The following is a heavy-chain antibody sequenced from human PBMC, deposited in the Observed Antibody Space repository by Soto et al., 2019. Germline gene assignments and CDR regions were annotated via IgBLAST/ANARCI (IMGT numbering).Heavy chain of an antibody. V-gene: IGHV3-23*01. D-gene: IGHD1-1*01. Sequence: GGSLRLSCAASGFTFSRYAMGWVRQAPGKGLEWVSVISGSGGNLHYADSVKGRFTISRDNSKNTLYLQMNSLRVEDTAVYNCATQDFRGTTGTTWGQGTLVTVSS. J-gene: IGHJ4*02. CDR1: GFTFSRYA. CDR2: ISGSGGNL. CDR3: ATQDFRGTTGTT.